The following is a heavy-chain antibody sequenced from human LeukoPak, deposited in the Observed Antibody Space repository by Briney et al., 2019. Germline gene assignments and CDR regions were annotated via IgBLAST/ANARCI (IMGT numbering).Heavy chain of an antibody. CDR3: AKDLRDIAAAGTYHY. J-gene: IGHJ4*02. D-gene: IGHD6-13*01. CDR2: ISGSGGST. CDR1: GFTFSSYA. V-gene: IGHV3-23*01. Sequence: GGSLRLSCEASGFTFSSYAMSWVRQAPGKGLEWVSAISGSGGSTYYADSVKGRFTISRDNSKNTLYLQMNSLRAEDTAVYYYAKDLRDIAAAGTYHYWGQGTLVTVSS.